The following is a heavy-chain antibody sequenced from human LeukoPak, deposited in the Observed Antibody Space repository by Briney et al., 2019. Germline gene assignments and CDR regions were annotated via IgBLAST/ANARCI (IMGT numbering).Heavy chain of an antibody. Sequence: GRSLRLSCAASGFSFSKYGMHWVRQAPGKGLVWVSRINSDGSSTTYADSVKGRFTISRDNAKNTLYLQMNSLRAEDTAVYYCAKDRRRGFYGDYHNWGQGTLVTVSS. CDR2: INSDGSST. D-gene: IGHD4-17*01. CDR3: AKDRRRGFYGDYHN. V-gene: IGHV3-74*01. CDR1: GFSFSKYG. J-gene: IGHJ4*02.